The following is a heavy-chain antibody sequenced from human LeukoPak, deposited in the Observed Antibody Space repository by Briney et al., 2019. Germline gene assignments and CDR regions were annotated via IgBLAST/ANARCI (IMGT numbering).Heavy chain of an antibody. V-gene: IGHV4-38-2*01. CDR2: IYHSGST. J-gene: IGHJ5*02. D-gene: IGHD3-3*01. CDR1: GYSISSGYY. Sequence: SETLSLTCAVSGYSISSGYYWGWIRQPPGKGLEWIGSIYHSGSTYYNPSLKSRVTISVDTSKNQFSLKLSSVTAADTAAYYCARLYDFWSGFGFDPWGQGTLVTVSS. CDR3: ARLYDFWSGFGFDP.